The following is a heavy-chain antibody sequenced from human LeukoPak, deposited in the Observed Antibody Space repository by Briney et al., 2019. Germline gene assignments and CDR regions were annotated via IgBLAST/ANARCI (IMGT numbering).Heavy chain of an antibody. CDR1: GFPFSRYA. CDR3: ATASHPTVVGPSYFDY. V-gene: IGHV3-23*01. Sequence: GVLRLSCAAPGFPFSRYAMSWGRPAPGEGGGWGSAISGSGGSTYYADSVKGRFTISRDNSKNTLYLQMNSLRVEDTAVYYCATASHPTVVGPSYFDYWGQGTLVTVSS. D-gene: IGHD1-26*01. J-gene: IGHJ4*02. CDR2: ISGSGGST.